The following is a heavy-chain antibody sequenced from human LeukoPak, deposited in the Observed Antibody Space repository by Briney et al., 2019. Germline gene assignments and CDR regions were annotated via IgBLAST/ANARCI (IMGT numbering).Heavy chain of an antibody. V-gene: IGHV3-69-1*01. Sequence: GGSLRLSCVASGLTFTDHPMNWVRQAPGKGLEWISYIGGDGIAFYADSVKGRFTASKDNARKSMYLQMNSLRVEDTAVYYCAKDRANWAIDDWGQGTQVTVSS. CDR3: AKDRANWAIDD. D-gene: IGHD3-16*01. CDR2: IGGDGIA. J-gene: IGHJ4*02. CDR1: GLTFTDHP.